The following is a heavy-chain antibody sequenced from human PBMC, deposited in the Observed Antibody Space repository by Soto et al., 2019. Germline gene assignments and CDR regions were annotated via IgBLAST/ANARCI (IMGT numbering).Heavy chain of an antibody. Sequence: PGGSLRLSCAASGFTFSSDWMHWVRQAAGKGLVWVSRINMDGSSTNYADSVKGRFTISRDNAKNTLYLQMNSLRADDTAVYYCARGPRGLYGNDYWGQGALVTVPS. CDR3: ARGPRGLYGNDY. J-gene: IGHJ4*02. CDR1: GFTFSSDW. V-gene: IGHV3-74*01. CDR2: INMDGSST. D-gene: IGHD4-4*01.